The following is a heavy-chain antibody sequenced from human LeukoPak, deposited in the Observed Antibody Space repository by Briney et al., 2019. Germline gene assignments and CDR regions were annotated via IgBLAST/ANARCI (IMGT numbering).Heavy chain of an antibody. D-gene: IGHD3-3*01. Sequence: PSETLSLTCTVSGGSISSGSYYWSWIRQPAGKGLDWIGRIYASGSTNYNPSLKSRVTISVDTSKNQFSLKLSSVTAADTAVYYCARERFVYGMDVWGQGTTVTVSS. V-gene: IGHV4-61*02. CDR3: ARERFVYGMDV. CDR1: GGSISSGSYY. CDR2: IYASGST. J-gene: IGHJ6*02.